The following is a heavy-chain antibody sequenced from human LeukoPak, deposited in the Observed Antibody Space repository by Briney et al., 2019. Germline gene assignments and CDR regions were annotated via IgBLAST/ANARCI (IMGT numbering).Heavy chain of an antibody. CDR2: MDPTGSQK. J-gene: IGHJ4*02. D-gene: IGHD1-1*01. V-gene: IGHV3-7*01. CDR3: AIWTSGNY. CDR1: EFTFSNHA. Sequence: GGSLRLSCAASEFTFSNHAMTWVRQAPGKGLEWVANMDPTGSQKRYVDSVKGRFTISKDNPGASLYLDMHSLRAEDTAIYYCAIWTSGNYWGQGTLVTVSS.